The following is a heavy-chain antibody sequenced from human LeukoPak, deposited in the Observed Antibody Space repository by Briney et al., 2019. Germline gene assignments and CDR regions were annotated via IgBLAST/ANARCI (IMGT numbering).Heavy chain of an antibody. CDR1: GFTFSSYG. D-gene: IGHD3-22*01. CDR3: ATDSSGYYYVFNYFDY. CDR2: IRYDGSNK. V-gene: IGHV3-30*02. Sequence: GGSLRLSCAASGFTFSSYGMHWVRQAPGKGLEWVAFIRYDGSNKYYADSVKGRFTISRDNSKNTLYLQMNSLRAEDTAVYYCATDSSGYYYVFNYFDYWGQGTLVTVSS. J-gene: IGHJ4*02.